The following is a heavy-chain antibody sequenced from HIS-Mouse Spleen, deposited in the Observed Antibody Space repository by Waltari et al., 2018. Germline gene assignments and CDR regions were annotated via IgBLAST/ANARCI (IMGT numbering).Heavy chain of an antibody. CDR3: ARDFHDFWSGYYGGDKKHDAFDI. Sequence: QVQLQESGPGLVKPSETLSLTCTVSGGSISSYYWSWIRQPAGKGLEWSGRIYNSGSTNYNPSLKSRVTMSVDTSKNQFSLKLSSVTAADTAVYYCARDFHDFWSGYYGGDKKHDAFDIWGQGTMVTVSS. V-gene: IGHV4-4*07. D-gene: IGHD3-3*01. J-gene: IGHJ3*02. CDR1: GGSISSYY. CDR2: IYNSGST.